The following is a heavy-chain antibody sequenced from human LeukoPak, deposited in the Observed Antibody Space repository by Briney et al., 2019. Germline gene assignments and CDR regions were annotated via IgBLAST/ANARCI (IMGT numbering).Heavy chain of an antibody. CDR1: GGSINSGSYY. D-gene: IGHD2-2*01. V-gene: IGHV4-61*09. CDR3: ARESGVVPAANRWFDP. CDR2: IYTSGST. J-gene: IGHJ5*02. Sequence: PSETLPLTCSVSGGSINSGSYYWSWIRQPAGKGLEWIGHIYTSGSTRYSPSLKSRVTISLDTSKNQFSLKLSPVTAADTAIYYCARESGVVPAANRWFDPWGQGTLVTVSS.